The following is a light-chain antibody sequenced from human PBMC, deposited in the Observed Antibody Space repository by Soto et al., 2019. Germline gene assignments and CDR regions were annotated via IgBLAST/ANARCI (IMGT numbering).Light chain of an antibody. V-gene: IGKV1-27*01. J-gene: IGKJ1*01. CDR3: QKYDSAPT. Sequence: GDRGTITWRPSRGIGNALAWYQQKPGTVPKLRIHSASTLQSGVPSRLSVSGSGTDFTLTISSLQPEEVASYDCQKYDSAPTFGPGTKLDIK. CDR2: SAS. CDR1: RGIGNA.